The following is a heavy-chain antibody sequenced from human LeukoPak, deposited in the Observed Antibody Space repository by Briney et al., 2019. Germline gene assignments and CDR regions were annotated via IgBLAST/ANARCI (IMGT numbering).Heavy chain of an antibody. CDR2: IKQDGSEK. J-gene: IGHJ4*02. CDR3: ARGPPGDSSGYYYRH. V-gene: IGHV3-7*04. D-gene: IGHD3-22*01. Sequence: GGSLRLSCAASGFTFSSYWMSRVRQAPGKGLEWVANIKQDGSEKYYVDSVKGRFTISRDNAKDSLYLQMNTLRAEDTAVYYCARGPPGDSSGYYYRHWGQGTLVTVSS. CDR1: GFTFSSYW.